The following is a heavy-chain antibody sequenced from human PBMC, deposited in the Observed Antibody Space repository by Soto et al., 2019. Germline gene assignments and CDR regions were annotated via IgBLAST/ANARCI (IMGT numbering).Heavy chain of an antibody. Sequence: GGSLRLSCAASGFTFSSYWMSWVRQAPGKGLEWVANIKQDGSEKYYVDSVKGRFTISRDNAKNSLYLQMNSLRAEDTAVYYCARDLGDFGVVSNYYYYYGMDVWGQGTTVTVSS. CDR3: ARDLGDFGVVSNYYYYYGMDV. J-gene: IGHJ6*02. CDR1: GFTFSSYW. V-gene: IGHV3-7*05. CDR2: IKQDGSEK. D-gene: IGHD3-3*01.